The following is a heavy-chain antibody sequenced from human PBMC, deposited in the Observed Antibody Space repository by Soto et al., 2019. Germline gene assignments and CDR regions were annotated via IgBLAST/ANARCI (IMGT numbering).Heavy chain of an antibody. D-gene: IGHD4-17*01. Sequence: QITLKESGPTLVKPTQTLTLTCTFSGFSLSTRGVGVGWIRQPPGKALEWLAVIYWDDDKRYSPSLQSRLTITKDTSKNQVDLTMTNMDPVDTATYYCARNNYGDYPTDYWGQGTLVTVSS. CDR3: ARNNYGDYPTDY. V-gene: IGHV2-5*02. J-gene: IGHJ4*02. CDR1: GFSLSTRGVG. CDR2: IYWDDDK.